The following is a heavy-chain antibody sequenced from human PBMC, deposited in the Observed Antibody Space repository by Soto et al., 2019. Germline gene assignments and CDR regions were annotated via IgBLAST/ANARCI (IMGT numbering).Heavy chain of an antibody. V-gene: IGHV4-31*03. J-gene: IGHJ5*02. CDR1: GDSISSNSHY. Sequence: PSETLSLTCTVSGDSISSNSHYWGWIRQPPGKGLEWIGYIYYSGSTYYNPSLKSRVTISVDTSKNQFSLKLSSLTAADTAVYYCAGTYSSSSTWGQGTLVTVSS. CDR3: AGTYSSSST. CDR2: IYYSGST. D-gene: IGHD6-13*01.